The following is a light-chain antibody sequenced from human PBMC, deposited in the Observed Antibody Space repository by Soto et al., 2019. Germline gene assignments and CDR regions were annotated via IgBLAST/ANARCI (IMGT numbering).Light chain of an antibody. J-gene: IGKJ2*01. CDR3: QHCGNSRYT. V-gene: IGKV3-20*01. CDR2: GAF. Sequence: EVVLTQSPGTLYLSPGERATLSCRASQSVRTSDVTWYQHQPGQAPRLLIYGAFNRATDIPDRFSGSGSGTDFTLTISRLEAEDFAVYYCQHCGNSRYTFGQGTRLEIK. CDR1: QSVRTSD.